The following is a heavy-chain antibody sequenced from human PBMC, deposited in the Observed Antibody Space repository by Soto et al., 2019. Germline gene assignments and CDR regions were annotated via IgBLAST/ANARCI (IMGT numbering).Heavy chain of an antibody. D-gene: IGHD6-6*01. V-gene: IGHV3-66*01. CDR3: ARAGYSSSADYP. CDR2: IYSGGST. Sequence: EVQLVESGGGLVQPGGSLRLSCAASGFTVSSNYMSWVRQAPGKGLEWVSVIYSGGSTYYADSVKGRFTISRDNSKNTLYLQMNSLSADDKAVYYCARAGYSSSADYPWGQGTMVTVSS. CDR1: GFTVSSNY. J-gene: IGHJ5*02.